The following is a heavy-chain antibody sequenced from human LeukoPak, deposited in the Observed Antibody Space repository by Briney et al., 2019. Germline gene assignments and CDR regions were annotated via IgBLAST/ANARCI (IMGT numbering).Heavy chain of an antibody. J-gene: IGHJ1*01. CDR2: IYYSGST. V-gene: IGHV4-59*01. CDR3: AKGGYSLVFD. CDR1: GGSISSYY. D-gene: IGHD5-18*01. Sequence: SETLSLTCTVSGGSISSYYWSWIRQPPGKGLEWIGYIYYSGSTNYNPSLKSRVTISVDTSKNQFSLKLSSVTAADTPVYYCAKGGYSLVFDWGQGTLVTVSS.